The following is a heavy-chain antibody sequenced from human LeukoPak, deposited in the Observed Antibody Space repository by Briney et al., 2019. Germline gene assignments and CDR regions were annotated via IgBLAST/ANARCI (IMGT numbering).Heavy chain of an antibody. Sequence: GGSLRLSCAASGFTFSTYSMNWVRQAPGKGLEWVSYLSSRSSSMSYSFSVKGRFIISRDNAKNSLYLQMNRLRDEDAAVYFCARGATVTSPLDYWGQGTLVTVSS. V-gene: IGHV3-48*02. D-gene: IGHD4-17*01. CDR2: LSSRSSSM. CDR1: GFTFSTYS. J-gene: IGHJ4*02. CDR3: ARGATVTSPLDY.